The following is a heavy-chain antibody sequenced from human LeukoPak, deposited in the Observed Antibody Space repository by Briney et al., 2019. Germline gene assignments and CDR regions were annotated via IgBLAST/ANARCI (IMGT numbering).Heavy chain of an antibody. D-gene: IGHD3-3*01. Sequence: PGGSLRLSCAASGFDVSINYMNWIRQSPEKGLEWVSIIHNDGSTYHADSVKGRFTVSRDNSKNTLYLQMNSLRAEDTSLYYCANGYYSRRELDAFDIWGQGTMVTVSS. J-gene: IGHJ3*02. CDR1: GFDVSINY. V-gene: IGHV3-66*01. CDR2: IHNDGST. CDR3: ANGYYSRRELDAFDI.